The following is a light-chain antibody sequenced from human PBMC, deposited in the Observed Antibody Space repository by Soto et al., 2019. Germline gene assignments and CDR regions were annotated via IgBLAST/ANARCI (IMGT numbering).Light chain of an antibody. CDR2: STN. J-gene: IGLJ3*02. V-gene: IGLV8-61*01. CDR3: MLYMGNGISV. Sequence: QAVVTQEPSFSVSPGGTVTLTCGLSSGSVSTRYYPSWYQQTPGQAPRTLIYSTNTRSSGVPDRFSGSILGNKAALTITGAQADDESEYYCMLYMGNGISVFGGGTKLTVL. CDR1: SGSVSTRYY.